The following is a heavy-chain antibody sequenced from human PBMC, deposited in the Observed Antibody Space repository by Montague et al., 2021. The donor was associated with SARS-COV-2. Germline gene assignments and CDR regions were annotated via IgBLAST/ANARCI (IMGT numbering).Heavy chain of an antibody. V-gene: IGHV4-39*07. D-gene: IGHD5-12*01. Sequence: SETLSLTCTVSGGSIRSSSYYWGWLRQPPGKGLECIGSIYYSGSTYYNPSLKSRVTISVDTSKNHFSLKLSSVTAAGTAVYYCARTTWLRGYFDLWGRGTLVTVSS. CDR1: GGSIRSSSYY. CDR3: ARTTWLRGYFDL. J-gene: IGHJ2*01. CDR2: IYYSGST.